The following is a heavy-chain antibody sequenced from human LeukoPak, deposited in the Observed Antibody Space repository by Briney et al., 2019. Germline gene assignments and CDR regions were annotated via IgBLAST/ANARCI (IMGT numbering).Heavy chain of an antibody. CDR3: ARDRSSGWYVWDY. V-gene: IGHV3-21*05. J-gene: IGHJ4*02. Sequence: GGSLRLSCAASGFTFSGYSMNWVRQAPGKGLEWVSYISSSSSYTNYADSVKGRFTISRDNAKNSLYLQMNSLRAEDTAVYYCARDRSSGWYVWDYWGQGTLVTVSS. CDR1: GFTFSGYS. CDR2: ISSSSSYT. D-gene: IGHD6-19*01.